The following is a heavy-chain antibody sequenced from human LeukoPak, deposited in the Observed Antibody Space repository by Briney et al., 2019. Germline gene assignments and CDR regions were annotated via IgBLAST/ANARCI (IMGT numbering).Heavy chain of an antibody. D-gene: IGHD6-13*01. V-gene: IGHV1-69*13. Sequence: ASVTVSCKASGGTFISYAISWVRQAPGQGLEWMGGIIPIFGTANYAQKFQGRVTITADESTSTAYMELSSLRSEDTAVFYCARDEYSSSWYYWGQGTLVTVSS. CDR3: ARDEYSSSWYY. CDR1: GGTFISYA. J-gene: IGHJ4*02. CDR2: IIPIFGTA.